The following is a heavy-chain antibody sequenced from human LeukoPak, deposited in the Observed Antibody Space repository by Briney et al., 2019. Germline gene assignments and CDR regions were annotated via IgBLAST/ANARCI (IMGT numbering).Heavy chain of an antibody. J-gene: IGHJ5*02. V-gene: IGHV4-39*01. CDR1: GGSISSDGVY. Sequence: SETLSLTCTVSGGSISSDGVYWGWVRQPPGKGLEWIGSIFHSGGTYYNPSLKSRVSIPVDTSKNQFSLKPSSVTAADTAVYYCARRQYCSSTSCYFRNWFDPWGQGTLVTVSS. CDR2: IFHSGGT. D-gene: IGHD2-2*01. CDR3: ARRQYCSSTSCYFRNWFDP.